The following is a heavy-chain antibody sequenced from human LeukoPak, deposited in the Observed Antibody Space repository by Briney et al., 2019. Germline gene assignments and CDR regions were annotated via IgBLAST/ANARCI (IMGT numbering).Heavy chain of an antibody. V-gene: IGHV4-30-4*08. D-gene: IGHD3-22*01. CDR3: ASRHYCDSSGYYYGLDY. CDR2: IYYRGST. J-gene: IGHJ4*02. CDR1: GGSISSGDYY. Sequence: SQTLSLTCTVSGGSISSGDYYWSWIRQPPGESLEWIGYIYYRGSTYYNPSLKSRVTISVDTSKNQFSLKLSSVTAADTAVYYCASRHYCDSSGYYYGLDYWGQGTLVTVSS.